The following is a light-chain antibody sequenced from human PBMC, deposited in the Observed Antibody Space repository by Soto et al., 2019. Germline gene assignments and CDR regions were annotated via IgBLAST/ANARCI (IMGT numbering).Light chain of an antibody. CDR3: QQHSNWPPIT. CDR1: QSVSSSY. J-gene: IGKJ5*01. V-gene: IGKV3-15*01. CDR2: GAS. Sequence: EIVMTQSPATLSVSPGERATLSCRASQSVSSSYLAWYQQKPGQAPRVLIYGASTRATGIPARFSGSGSGTEFTLTISSLQSEDFAIYFCQQHSNWPPITFGQGTRLEIK.